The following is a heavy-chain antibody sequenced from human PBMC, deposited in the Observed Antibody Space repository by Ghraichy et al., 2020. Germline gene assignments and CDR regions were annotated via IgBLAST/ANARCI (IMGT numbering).Heavy chain of an antibody. D-gene: IGHD3-10*01. Sequence: GGSLRLSCKASGVSFSKSWMSWVRQSPERGLEWVANINDDGKERYYVDSLRGRFTISRDNDKNSLFLQITRLGVDDTAVYYCARDPKRGALDYWGQGTLVAVSA. V-gene: IGHV3-7*03. CDR2: INDDGKER. CDR3: ARDPKRGALDY. CDR1: GVSFSKSW. J-gene: IGHJ4*02.